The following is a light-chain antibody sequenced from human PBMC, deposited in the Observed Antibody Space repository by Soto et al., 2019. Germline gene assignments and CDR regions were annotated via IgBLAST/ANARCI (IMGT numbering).Light chain of an antibody. Sequence: IVMTQTPLSLAVTPGEPASISCRSSQSLVHSEDGCTYLDWYLQKPGQSPQLLLYEVSFRVSGLPDRFSGSVSGTDFTLTISRVEAEDVGLYYCLQRVEFPYTFGQGTKLEIK. J-gene: IGKJ2*01. CDR2: EVS. V-gene: IGKV2-40*01. CDR3: LQRVEFPYT. CDR1: QSLVHSEDGCTY.